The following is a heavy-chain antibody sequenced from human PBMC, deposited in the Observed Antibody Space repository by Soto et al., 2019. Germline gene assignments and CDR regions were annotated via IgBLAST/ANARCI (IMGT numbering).Heavy chain of an antibody. D-gene: IGHD3-22*01. Sequence: ASVKVSCKASGYTFTSYDINWVRQATGQGLEWMGWMNPNSANTGYAQKFQGRVAMTRNTSISTAYMELSSLRSEDTAVYYCARDLGSYDSSDYYLIQYAFDIWGQGTMVTVSS. CDR3: ARDLGSYDSSDYYLIQYAFDI. CDR1: GYTFTSYD. CDR2: MNPNSANT. J-gene: IGHJ3*02. V-gene: IGHV1-8*01.